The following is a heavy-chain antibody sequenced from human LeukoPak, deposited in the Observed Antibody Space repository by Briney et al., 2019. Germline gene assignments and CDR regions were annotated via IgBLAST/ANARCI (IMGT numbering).Heavy chain of an antibody. D-gene: IGHD3-3*01. CDR1: GFTFSSYT. J-gene: IGHJ4*02. Sequence: QPGGSLRLSCAASGFTFSSYTMHWVRQAPGKGLEWVAIISYDGSNKYYADSVKGRFTISRDNSKNTLYLRMNSLRAEDTAVYYCAVRDNDYWGQGTLVTVSS. CDR2: ISYDGSNK. CDR3: AVRDNDY. V-gene: IGHV3-30-3*01.